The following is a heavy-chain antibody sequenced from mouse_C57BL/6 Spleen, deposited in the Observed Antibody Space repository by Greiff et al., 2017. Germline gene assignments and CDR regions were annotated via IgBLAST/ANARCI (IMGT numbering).Heavy chain of an antibody. CDR2: IHPNSGST. CDR3: ARYWEEYYFDY. D-gene: IGHD4-1*01. J-gene: IGHJ2*01. V-gene: IGHV1-64*01. Sequence: VQLQQPGAELVKPGASVKLSCKASGYTFTSYWMHWVKQRPGQGLEWIGMIHPNSGSTNYNEKFKSKATLTVDKSSSTAYMQLSSLTSEDSAVYYCARYWEEYYFDYWGQGTTLTVSS. CDR1: GYTFTSYW.